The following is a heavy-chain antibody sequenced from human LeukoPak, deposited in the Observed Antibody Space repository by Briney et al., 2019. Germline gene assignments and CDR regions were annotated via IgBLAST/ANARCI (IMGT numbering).Heavy chain of an antibody. Sequence: SETLSLTCSVSGGSITGYYWSWFRQPPGKGLEWIGYIYYSGPTNNNPSLKSRLTMSLDTSKNQVSLKLTSVTAADTAVYYCARGRLGELTLFDYWGQGTLVTISS. CDR1: GGSITGYY. CDR3: ARGRLGELTLFDY. D-gene: IGHD3-16*02. J-gene: IGHJ4*01. CDR2: IYYSGPT. V-gene: IGHV4-59*08.